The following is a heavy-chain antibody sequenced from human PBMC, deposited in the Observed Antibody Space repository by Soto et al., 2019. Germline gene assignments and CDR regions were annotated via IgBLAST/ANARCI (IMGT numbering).Heavy chain of an antibody. CDR2: IYHSGST. CDR1: GGSISSGGYS. D-gene: IGHD3-9*01. J-gene: IGHJ4*02. V-gene: IGHV4-30-2*01. Sequence: SETLSLTCAVSGGSISSGGYSWSWIRQPPGKGLEWIGYIYHSGSTYYNPSLKSRVTISVDRSKNQFSLKLSSVTAADTAVYYGARVYRYYDILNVDYWGQGTLVTVSS. CDR3: ARVYRYYDILNVDY.